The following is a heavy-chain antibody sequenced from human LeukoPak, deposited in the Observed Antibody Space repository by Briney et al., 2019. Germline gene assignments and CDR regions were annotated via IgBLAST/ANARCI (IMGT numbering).Heavy chain of an antibody. CDR3: ARDRSGSYYEPFDC. CDR1: GFTFTSYA. CDR2: ISGSGGST. V-gene: IGHV3-23*01. J-gene: IGHJ4*02. D-gene: IGHD3-10*01. Sequence: GVLRLSCAASGFTFTSYAMTWVRQAPGKGLEWVSSISGSGGSTYYADSVKGRFTISRDNSKNTLYLQMNSQRAEDTAVYYCARDRSGSYYEPFDCWGQGTLVTVSS.